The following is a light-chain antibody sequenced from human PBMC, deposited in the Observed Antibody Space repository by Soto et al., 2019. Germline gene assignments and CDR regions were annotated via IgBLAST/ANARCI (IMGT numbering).Light chain of an antibody. Sequence: QSALTQPASVSGSPGQSITISCNGTSSDVGGYNLVSWYQQHPAKAPKLMIYEVNNRPSGVSNRFSGSKSGNTASLTISGLQAEDEADYYCSSFTSSRTYVFGAGTKLTVL. J-gene: IGLJ1*01. CDR3: SSFTSSRTYV. CDR1: SSDVGGYNL. V-gene: IGLV2-14*01. CDR2: EVN.